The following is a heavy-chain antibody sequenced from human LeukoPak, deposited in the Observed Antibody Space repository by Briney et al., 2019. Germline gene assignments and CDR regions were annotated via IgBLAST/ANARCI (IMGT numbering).Heavy chain of an antibody. CDR1: GFTFSNYA. CDR3: VKFVGANAY. V-gene: IGHV3-23*01. J-gene: IGHJ4*02. D-gene: IGHD1-26*01. Sequence: PGGSLRLSCEASGFTFSNYAMTWVRQAPGKGLEWVSAITNSGGGTYYADSVRGRFTISRDNSKNTLYLQLNSLKADDTAVYYCVKFVGANAYWGQGTLVTVSS. CDR2: ITNSGGGT.